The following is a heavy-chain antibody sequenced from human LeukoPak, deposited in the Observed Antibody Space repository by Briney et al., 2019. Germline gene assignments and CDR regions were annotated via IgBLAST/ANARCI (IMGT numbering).Heavy chain of an antibody. V-gene: IGHV4-38-2*01. CDR3: ARYDSRGSASTKFDY. J-gene: IGHJ4*02. D-gene: IGHD3-3*01. CDR2: IYGRAST. CDR1: GYSLGKNYY. Sequence: PSETLSLTCAVSGYSLGKNYYWGWIRQSPGKGLEWIARIYGRASTSYNPSLMNRVTMSVDTSKNHFSLQLTSVTAADTAVYYCARYDSRGSASTKFDYWGPGIQVTVSS.